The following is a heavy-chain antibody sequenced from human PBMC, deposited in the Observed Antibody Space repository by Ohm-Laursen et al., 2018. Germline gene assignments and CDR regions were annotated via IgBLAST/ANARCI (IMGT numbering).Heavy chain of an antibody. V-gene: IGHV1-46*01. Sequence: SVKVSCKASGYTFTSYYMHWVRQAPGRGLEWMGIINPSGGSTSYAQKFQGRVTMTRDTSTSTVYMELSSLRSEDTAVYYCARVAARPGYFDYWGQGTLVTVSS. J-gene: IGHJ4*02. CDR2: INPSGGST. D-gene: IGHD6-6*01. CDR3: ARVAARPGYFDY. CDR1: GYTFTSYY.